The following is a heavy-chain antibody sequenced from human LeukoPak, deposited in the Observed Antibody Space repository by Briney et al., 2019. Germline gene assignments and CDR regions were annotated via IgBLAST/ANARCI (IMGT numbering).Heavy chain of an antibody. CDR3: TTVATIVTQNFDY. CDR2: IKSKTDGGTT. D-gene: IGHD4/OR15-4a*01. V-gene: IGHV3-15*01. CDR1: GFTFSNAW. J-gene: IGHJ4*02. Sequence: PGGSLRLSCAASGFTFSNAWMNWVRQAPGKGLEWVGRIKSKTDGGTTDYAAPVKGRFTISRDDSKNTLYLQMDSLKGEDTAMYYCTTVATIVTQNFDYWGQGTLVTVSS.